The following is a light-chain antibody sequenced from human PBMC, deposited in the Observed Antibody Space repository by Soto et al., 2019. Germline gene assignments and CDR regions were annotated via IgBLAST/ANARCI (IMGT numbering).Light chain of an antibody. J-gene: IGKJ1*01. V-gene: IGKV1-5*03. Sequence: DIQMTQSPSTLSASVGDRVTITCWASQSISGWLAWYQQKPRKAPKLLIYKASSLESEVPSRFSGSGSGTEFTLTISSLQPDDFATYYCQQYKSYGTFGQGTKVEIK. CDR1: QSISGW. CDR2: KAS. CDR3: QQYKSYGT.